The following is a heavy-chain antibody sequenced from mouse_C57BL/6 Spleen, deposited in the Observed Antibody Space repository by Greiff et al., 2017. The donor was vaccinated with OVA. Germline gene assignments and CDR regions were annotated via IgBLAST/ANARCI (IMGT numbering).Heavy chain of an antibody. Sequence: VKLVESGAELVKPGASVKLSCKASGYTFTEYTIHWVKQRPGQGLEWIGWFYPGSGSIKYNEKFKDKATLTADKSSSTVYMELSRLTSEDSAVYFCARHEEPDYYGSSYDYWGQGTTLTVSS. D-gene: IGHD1-1*01. CDR1: GYTFTEYT. V-gene: IGHV1-62-2*01. CDR2: FYPGSGSI. CDR3: ARHEEPDYYGSSYDY. J-gene: IGHJ2*01.